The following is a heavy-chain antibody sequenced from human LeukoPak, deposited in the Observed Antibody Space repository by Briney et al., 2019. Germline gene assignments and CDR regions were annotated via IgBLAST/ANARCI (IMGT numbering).Heavy chain of an antibody. CDR3: ARSLHYDILTGSGMDV. D-gene: IGHD3-9*01. V-gene: IGHV3-48*03. CDR1: GFTFSSYE. Sequence: GGSLRLSCAASGFTFSSYEMNWVRQAPGKGLEWVSYISSSGSTIYYADSVKGRFTISRDNAKNSLYLQMNSLRAEDTAVYYCARSLHYDILTGSGMDVWGQGTTVTVSS. CDR2: ISSSGSTI. J-gene: IGHJ6*02.